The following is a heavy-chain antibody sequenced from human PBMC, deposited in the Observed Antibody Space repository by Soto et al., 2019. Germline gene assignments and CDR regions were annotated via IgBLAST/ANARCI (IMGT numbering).Heavy chain of an antibody. J-gene: IGHJ3*02. CDR1: GYTFTSYG. Sequence: ASVKVSCKASGYTFTSYGIRWVRQAPGQGLEWMGIINPSGGSTSYAQKFQGRVTMTRDTSTSTVYMELSSLRSEDTAVYYCARVGLVGATLLGAFDIWGQGTMVTVSS. CDR3: ARVGLVGATLLGAFDI. CDR2: INPSGGST. D-gene: IGHD1-26*01. V-gene: IGHV1-46*01.